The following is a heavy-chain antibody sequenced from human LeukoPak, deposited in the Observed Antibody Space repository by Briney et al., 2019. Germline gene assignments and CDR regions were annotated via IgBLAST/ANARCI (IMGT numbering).Heavy chain of an antibody. V-gene: IGHV1-2*02. CDR1: GYTFTGYY. CDR2: INPNSGGT. J-gene: IGHJ4*02. CDR3: ARAGYCSGGSCYSGDY. D-gene: IGHD2-15*01. Sequence: ASVKVSCKASGYTFTGYYMHWVRQAPGQGLEWMGWINPNSGGTNYVQKFQGRVTMTRDTSISTTYMELSRLRSDDTAVYYCARAGYCSGGSCYSGDYWGQGTLVTVPS.